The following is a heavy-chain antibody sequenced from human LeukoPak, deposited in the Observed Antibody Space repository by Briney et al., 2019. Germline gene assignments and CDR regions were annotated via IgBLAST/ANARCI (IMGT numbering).Heavy chain of an antibody. Sequence: GGSLRLSCAASGFTFSSYAMSWVRQAPGKGLEWVSAISGSGGSTYYADSVKGRFTNSRDNSKNTLYLQMNSLRAEDTAVYYCAKKSDGSGSYFYWGQGTLVTVSS. V-gene: IGHV3-23*01. CDR2: ISGSGGST. CDR3: AKKSDGSGSYFY. D-gene: IGHD3-10*01. J-gene: IGHJ4*02. CDR1: GFTFSSYA.